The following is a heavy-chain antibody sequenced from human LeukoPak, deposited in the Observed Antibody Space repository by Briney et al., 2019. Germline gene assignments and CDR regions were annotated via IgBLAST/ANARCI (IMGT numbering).Heavy chain of an antibody. CDR2: ISIYHGST. J-gene: IGHJ4*02. V-gene: IGHV1-18*01. Sequence: ASVKVSCKTSGYTFSGFGISWVRQAPGQGLEWVGWISIYHGSTDYSKKFQGRVTMTTYTSTNTVYMDLRGLNSDDTAVYYCARDRRVVATISSYFDYWGQGTLVTVSS. CDR3: ARDRRVVATISSYFDY. CDR1: GYTFSGFG. D-gene: IGHD5-12*01.